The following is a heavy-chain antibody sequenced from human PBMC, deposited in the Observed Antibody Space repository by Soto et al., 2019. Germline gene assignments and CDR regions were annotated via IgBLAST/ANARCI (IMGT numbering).Heavy chain of an antibody. CDR1: GDSIRSINNY. CDR2: IYYDGST. J-gene: IGHJ4*02. Sequence: PSETLSLTCTVSGDSIRSINNYWGWIRQPPGKGLEWIGNIYYDGSTFYNPSLKSRVTISVDTSKNQFSLKLKSVTAADTALYFCARQRTSVVTQAYFDVWGPGSLVTVSS. CDR3: ARQRTSVVTQAYFDV. D-gene: IGHD2-21*02. V-gene: IGHV4-39*01.